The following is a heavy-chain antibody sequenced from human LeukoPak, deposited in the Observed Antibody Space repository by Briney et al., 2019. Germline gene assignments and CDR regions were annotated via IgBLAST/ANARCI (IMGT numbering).Heavy chain of an antibody. CDR3: ARQELTEYNCCAP. Sequence: GESLKISCKGSGYSFTSYWIGWVRQMPGKGLEWMGIIYPGDSDTRYSPSFQGQVTISADKSISTAYLQWSSLKASDTAMYYCARQELTEYNCCAPGGQGTLVTVSS. J-gene: IGHJ5*02. V-gene: IGHV5-51*01. CDR1: GYSFTSYW. D-gene: IGHD1-26*01. CDR2: IYPGDSDT.